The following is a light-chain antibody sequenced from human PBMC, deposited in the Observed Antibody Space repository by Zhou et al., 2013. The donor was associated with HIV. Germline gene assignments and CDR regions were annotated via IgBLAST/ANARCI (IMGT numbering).Light chain of an antibody. Sequence: EIVMTQSPATLSVSPGERATLSCRASQSVSSNLAWYQQKPGQAPRLLIYGASTRATGFPARFSGSGSGTEFTLTISSLQSEDFAVYYCQQYNNWVFTFGPGTKVDIK. CDR3: QQYNNWVFT. J-gene: IGKJ3*01. CDR1: QSVSSN. CDR2: GAS. V-gene: IGKV3-15*01.